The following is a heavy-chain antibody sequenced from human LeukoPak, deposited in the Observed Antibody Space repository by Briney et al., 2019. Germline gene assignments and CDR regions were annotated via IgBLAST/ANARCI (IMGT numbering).Heavy chain of an antibody. CDR1: GVTFTSSA. D-gene: IGHD3-10*01. Sequence: GASVRVSCKASGVTFTSSAVQWVRQDGGQRLEWIGWMVVGGGNTNYAQKFQERVTITRDMSTSTAYMELSSLRSEDTAVYYCAAPSDQWFGELHTNFDYWGQGTLVTVSS. CDR2: MVVGGGNT. CDR3: AAPSDQWFGELHTNFDY. J-gene: IGHJ4*02. V-gene: IGHV1-58*01.